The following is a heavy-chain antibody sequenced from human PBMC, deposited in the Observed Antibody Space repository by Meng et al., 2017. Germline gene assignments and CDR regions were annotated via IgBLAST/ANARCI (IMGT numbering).Heavy chain of an antibody. J-gene: IGHJ4*02. CDR1: GFSVTTSY. V-gene: IGHV3-53*02. CDR2: IYSGGST. CDR3: ARDSSSGWYHNY. Sequence: EVQVGETGGGLIQPGGSLRASCTASGFSVTTSYMSWVRQAPGKGLEWVSVIYSGGSTYYADSVKGRFSISRDNSKNTLYLQMNSLRAEDTAVYFCARDSSSGWYHNYWGQGTLVTVSS. D-gene: IGHD6-19*01.